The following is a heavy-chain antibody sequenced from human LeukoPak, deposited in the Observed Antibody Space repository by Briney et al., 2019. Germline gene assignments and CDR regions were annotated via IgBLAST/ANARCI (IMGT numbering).Heavy chain of an antibody. CDR2: INHSGST. CDR1: GGSISSSSYY. CDR3: ASLPNGDQPFDY. Sequence: SETLSLTCAVSGGSISSSSYYWGWIRQPPGKGLEWIGEINHSGSTNYNPSLKSRVTISVDTSKNQFSLKLSSVTAADTAVYYCASLPNGDQPFDYWGQGTLVTVSS. V-gene: IGHV4-39*07. D-gene: IGHD4-17*01. J-gene: IGHJ4*02.